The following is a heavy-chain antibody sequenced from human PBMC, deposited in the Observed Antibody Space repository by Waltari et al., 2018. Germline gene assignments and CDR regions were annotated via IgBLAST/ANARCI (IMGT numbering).Heavy chain of an antibody. CDR3: ARLCLGCPFDY. CDR1: GGSISSSPYY. Sequence: QLQLQESGPGLLQPSETLSLPCTVSGGSISSSPYYWGWIRQPPGKGLEWIGSISYSGSTYYTPSFKSRITISVDTSKNQFSLKLSSVIAADTAVYYCARLCLGCPFDYWGQGTLVTVSS. V-gene: IGHV4-39*01. J-gene: IGHJ4*02. CDR2: ISYSGST. D-gene: IGHD6-19*01.